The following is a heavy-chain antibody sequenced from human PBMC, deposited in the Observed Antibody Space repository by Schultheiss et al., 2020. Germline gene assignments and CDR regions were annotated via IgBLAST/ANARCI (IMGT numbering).Heavy chain of an antibody. CDR3: ARVDGDYVGIDY. Sequence: GGSLRLSCAASGFTFSSYAMHWVRQAPGKGLEWVVVISYDGSNKYYADSVKGRFTISRDNSKNTLYLQMNSLRAEDTAVYYCARVDGDYVGIDYWGQGTLVTVSS. V-gene: IGHV3-30-3*01. CDR2: ISYDGSNK. D-gene: IGHD4-17*01. J-gene: IGHJ4*02. CDR1: GFTFSSYA.